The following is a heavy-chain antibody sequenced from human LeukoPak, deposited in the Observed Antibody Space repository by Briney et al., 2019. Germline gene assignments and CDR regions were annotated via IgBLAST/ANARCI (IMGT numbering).Heavy chain of an antibody. J-gene: IGHJ4*02. V-gene: IGHV4-61*01. CDR1: GGSVSSGSYY. Sequence: TSETLSLTCTVSGGSVSSGSYYWSWIRQPPGKGLEWIGYIYYSGSTNYNPSLKSRVTTSVETSKNQFSLKLSSVTAADTAVYYCARDYGNYWGQGTLVTVSS. CDR2: IYYSGST. D-gene: IGHD4-17*01. CDR3: ARDYGNY.